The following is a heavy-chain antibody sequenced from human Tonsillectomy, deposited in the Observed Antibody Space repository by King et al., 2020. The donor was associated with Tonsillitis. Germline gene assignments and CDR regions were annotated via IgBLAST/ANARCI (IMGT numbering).Heavy chain of an antibody. V-gene: IGHV3-23*01. J-gene: IGHJ4*02. CDR2: ISASGGST. Sequence: VPLLASWGGLVQPGGSLRLSCAASGFPFRSSAMLWVRQAPGTGLEWVSGISASGGSTYYADSVKGRFTISRDNSKHTLYVQMNSLRAEDTAGDDGAKAARRETGRKTGDDGDNGGKGTRGT. CDR1: GFPFRSSA. D-gene: IGHD3-10*01. CDR3: AKAARRETGRKTGDDGDN.